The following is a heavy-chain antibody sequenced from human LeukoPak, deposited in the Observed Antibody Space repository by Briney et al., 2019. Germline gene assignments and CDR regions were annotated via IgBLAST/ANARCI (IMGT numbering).Heavy chain of an antibody. J-gene: IGHJ3*02. Sequence: ASETLSLTCTVSGGSISSYYWSWIRQPPGKGLEWIGYIYYSGSINYNPSLKSRVTISVDTSKNQFSLKLSSVTAADTAVYYCARVHSGYDSDAFDIWGQGTMVTVSS. D-gene: IGHD5-12*01. CDR1: GGSISSYY. CDR3: ARVHSGYDSDAFDI. V-gene: IGHV4-59*01. CDR2: IYYSGSI.